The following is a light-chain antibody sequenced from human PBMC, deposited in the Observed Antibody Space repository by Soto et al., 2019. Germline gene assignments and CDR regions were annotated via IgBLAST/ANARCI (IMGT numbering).Light chain of an antibody. CDR3: CSYAGTYTLGV. V-gene: IGLV2-11*01. CDR1: SRDVGGYNY. J-gene: IGLJ2*01. CDR2: DVS. Sequence: QSVLTQPRSVSGSPGQSVTISCTGTSRDVGGYNYVSWYQQHPGKAPKLIIYDVSKRPSGVPDRFSGSKSGNTASLTISGLQAEDEADYYCCSYAGTYTLGVFGRGTKLTVL.